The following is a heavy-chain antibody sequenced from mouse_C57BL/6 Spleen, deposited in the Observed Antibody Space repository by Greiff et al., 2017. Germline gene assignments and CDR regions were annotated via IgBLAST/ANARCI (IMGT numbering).Heavy chain of an antibody. V-gene: IGHV3-8*01. Sequence: EVKLMESGPGLAKPSQTLSLTCSVTGYSITSDYWNWIRKFPGNKLEYMGYISYSGSTYYNPSLKSRISITRDTSKNQYYLQLNYVTTEDTATYDVARWDTTATGYFDVWGTGTTVTVSS. CDR1: GYSITSDY. D-gene: IGHD1-2*01. CDR3: ARWDTTATGYFDV. J-gene: IGHJ1*03. CDR2: ISYSGST.